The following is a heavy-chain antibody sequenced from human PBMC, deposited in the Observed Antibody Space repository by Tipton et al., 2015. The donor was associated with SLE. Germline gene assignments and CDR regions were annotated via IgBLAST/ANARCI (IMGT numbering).Heavy chain of an antibody. V-gene: IGHV4-39*07. J-gene: IGHJ4*02. D-gene: IGHD2-21*01. CDR3: ASNGEYCGGDCLLD. Sequence: TLSLTCTVSGGSIRSSSSYWGWIRQPPGKGLEWIGSIFYSGSTSYNPSLKSRVTISVDTSKNQFSLKLSSVTAADTAVYYCASNGEYCGGDCLLDWGQGTLVTVSS. CDR2: IFYSGST. CDR1: GGSIRSSSSY.